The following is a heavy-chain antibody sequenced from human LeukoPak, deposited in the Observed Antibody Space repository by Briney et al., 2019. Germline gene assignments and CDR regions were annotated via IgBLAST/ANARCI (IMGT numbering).Heavy chain of an antibody. CDR1: GNSISSYY. CDR2: IYYSGST. D-gene: IGHD1-26*01. CDR3: ARGTIVGPVPFEY. V-gene: IGHV4-59*01. J-gene: IGHJ4*02. Sequence: PSETLSLTCTVSGNSISSYYWSRIRQPPGKGLEWIGYIYYSGSTNNNPSLKSRVTISVDTSKNQFSLKLSSVTAADTAVYHCARGTIVGPVPFEYWGQGTLVTVSS.